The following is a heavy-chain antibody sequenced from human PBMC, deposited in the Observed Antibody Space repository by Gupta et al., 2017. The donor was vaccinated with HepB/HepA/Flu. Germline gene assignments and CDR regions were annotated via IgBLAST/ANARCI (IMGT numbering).Heavy chain of an antibody. CDR1: GFPFSSSS. Sequence: EVQLVESGGGLVKPGGSLRLSCAASGFPFSSSSMTWVRQAPGKGLEWVSSISSSSSYIYYADSVKGRFTISRDNAKNSLYLQMNSLRAEDTAVYYCAREADLTGYYGYWGQGTLVTVSS. V-gene: IGHV3-21*01. D-gene: IGHD3-9*01. CDR2: ISSSSSYI. CDR3: AREADLTGYYGY. J-gene: IGHJ4*02.